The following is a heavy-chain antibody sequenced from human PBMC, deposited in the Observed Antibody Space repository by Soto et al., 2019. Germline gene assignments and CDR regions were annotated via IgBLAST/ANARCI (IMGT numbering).Heavy chain of an antibody. J-gene: IGHJ4*02. CDR3: ILRQDSSRGPIY. Sequence: SRPALINPTRTLTLTCSAPGFSLTTRAMTVGWIRQTPRKAPEWLALREEYSPSQQTRLIFTKDTSKNQVVLTMTNMDPVDTAMYYYILRQDSSRGPIYWGQGLRVTVSS. CDR2: RE. D-gene: IGHD3-22*01. V-gene: IGHV2-70*13. CDR1: GFSLTTRAMT.